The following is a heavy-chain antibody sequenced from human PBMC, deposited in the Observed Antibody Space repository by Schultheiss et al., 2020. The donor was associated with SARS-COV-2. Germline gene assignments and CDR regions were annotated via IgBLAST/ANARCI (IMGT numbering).Heavy chain of an antibody. V-gene: IGHV3-66*01. Sequence: GGSLRLSCAASGFTFSSYGMHWVRQAPGKGLEWVSVIYSGGSTYYADSVKGRFTISRDNSKNTLYLQMNSLRAEDTAVYYCAKPQYSSGWSLGGDAFDIWGQGTMVTVSS. CDR1: GFTFSSYG. D-gene: IGHD6-19*01. CDR2: IYSGGST. J-gene: IGHJ3*02. CDR3: AKPQYSSGWSLGGDAFDI.